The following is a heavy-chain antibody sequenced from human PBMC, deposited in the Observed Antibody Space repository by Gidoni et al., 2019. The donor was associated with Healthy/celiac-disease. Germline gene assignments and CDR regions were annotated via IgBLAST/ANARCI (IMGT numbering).Heavy chain of an antibody. J-gene: IGHJ5*02. CDR2: IYYSGST. CDR3: ARTPYGGNEGGGWFDP. CDR1: GGSITSGGYY. V-gene: IGHV4-31*01. D-gene: IGHD4-17*01. Sequence: QVQLQESGPGLVKPSQTLSLTCTVSGGSITSGGYYGSWIRQHPGKGMEWIGYIYYSGSTYSNPSLKRLVNISVDTAKNQFSLKLSSVTAADTAVYYGARTPYGGNEGGGWFDPWGQGTLVTVSS.